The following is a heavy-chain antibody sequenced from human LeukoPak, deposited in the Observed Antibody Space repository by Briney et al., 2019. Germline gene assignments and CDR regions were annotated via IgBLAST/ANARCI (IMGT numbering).Heavy chain of an antibody. Sequence: GGSLRLSCAASGFTVRTSCMSWVRHAPGKGLEWVSVIYSGGATHYADSVKGRFTISRDNSKNTLYLQMNSLRVADTAVYYCARGGETATGPFDYWGQGTLVTVSS. CDR2: IYSGGAT. D-gene: IGHD5-24*01. CDR1: GFTVRTSC. V-gene: IGHV3-53*01. J-gene: IGHJ4*02. CDR3: ARGGETATGPFDY.